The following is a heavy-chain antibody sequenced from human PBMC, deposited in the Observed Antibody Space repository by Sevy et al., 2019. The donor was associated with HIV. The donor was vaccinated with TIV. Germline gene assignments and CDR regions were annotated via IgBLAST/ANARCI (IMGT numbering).Heavy chain of an antibody. Sequence: GGSLRLSCAASGFTFSDYYMSWIRQAPGKGLEWVSYISSSGSTIYYADSVKGRFTISRDNAKNSLYLQMNSLRAEDTAVYHCARDIDTSGRYYFDYWGQGTLVTVSS. CDR3: ARDIDTSGRYYFDY. V-gene: IGHV3-11*01. J-gene: IGHJ4*02. D-gene: IGHD3-22*01. CDR1: GFTFSDYY. CDR2: ISSSGSTI.